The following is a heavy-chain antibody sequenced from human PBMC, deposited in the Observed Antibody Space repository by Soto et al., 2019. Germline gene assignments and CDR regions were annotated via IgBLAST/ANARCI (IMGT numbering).Heavy chain of an antibody. CDR2: IYPGDSDT. CDR1: GYSFTSYW. J-gene: IGHJ6*02. V-gene: IGHV5-51*01. Sequence: PGESLKISCKGSGYSFTSYWIGWVRQMPGKGLEWMGIIYPGDSDTRYSPSFQGRFTISRDNSKNTLYLQLNSLRAEDTAVYYCAKLPNWSPLGGMDVWGQGTTVTVSS. CDR3: AKLPNWSPLGGMDV.